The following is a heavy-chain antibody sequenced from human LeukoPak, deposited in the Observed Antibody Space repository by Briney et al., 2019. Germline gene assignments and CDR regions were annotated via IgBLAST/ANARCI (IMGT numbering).Heavy chain of an antibody. CDR3: ARERAYCSSTSCYRGNYFDY. Sequence: GASVKVSCKASGGTFSSYAISWVRQAPGQGLEWMGGIIPILGIANYAQKFQGRVTITADKSTSTAYMELSSLRSEDTAVYYCARERAYCSSTSCYRGNYFDYWGQGTLVTVSS. J-gene: IGHJ4*02. D-gene: IGHD2-2*02. CDR2: IIPILGIA. CDR1: GGTFSSYA. V-gene: IGHV1-69*10.